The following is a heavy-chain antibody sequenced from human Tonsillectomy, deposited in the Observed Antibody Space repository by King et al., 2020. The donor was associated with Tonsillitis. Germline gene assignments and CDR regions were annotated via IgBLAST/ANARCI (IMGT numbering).Heavy chain of an antibody. CDR2: INQDGSEK. Sequence: VQLVESGGGLVQPGGSLRLSCAASGFTFSSYWMTWVRQAPGKGLEWVANINQDGSEKYYVDSLKGRFTISRDNAKNSLYLQMNSLRAEDTAVYYCARDGVVVVTATPNFDYWGQGTLVTVSS. D-gene: IGHD2-15*01. CDR3: ARDGVVVVTATPNFDY. V-gene: IGHV3-7*01. CDR1: GFTFSSYW. J-gene: IGHJ4*02.